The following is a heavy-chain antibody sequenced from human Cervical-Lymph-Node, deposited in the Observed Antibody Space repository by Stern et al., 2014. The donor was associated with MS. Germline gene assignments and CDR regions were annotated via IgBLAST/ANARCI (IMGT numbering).Heavy chain of an antibody. CDR1: GGALNTYA. D-gene: IGHD1-26*01. CDR2: FIPVFGTP. CDR3: TRGASSAAWYRHAVDV. J-gene: IGHJ6*02. V-gene: IGHV1-69*01. Sequence: QVQLLQPGAEVRKPGSSVKVSCKASGGALNTYAIHWVRLAPGQGLEWMGGFIPVFGTPVYAQKFKGRVTIAADESTSTDYMELSSLRSDDTAVYYCTRGASSAAWYRHAVDVWGQGTTVTVSS.